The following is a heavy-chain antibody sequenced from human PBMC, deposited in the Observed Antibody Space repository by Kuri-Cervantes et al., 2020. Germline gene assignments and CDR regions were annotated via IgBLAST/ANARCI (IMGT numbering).Heavy chain of an antibody. J-gene: IGHJ6*03. CDR2: IIPIFGTA. V-gene: IGHV1-69*13. CDR3: ARSGKYYDFWSGYYHPDLDYYYYMDV. Sequence: SVKVSCKASGGTFSSYAISWVRQAPGQGLEWMGGIIPIFGTANYAQKFQGRVTITADESTSTAYMELSSLRSEDTAVYYCARSGKYYDFWSGYYHPDLDYYYYMDVWGKGTTVTVSS. D-gene: IGHD3-3*01. CDR1: GGTFSSYA.